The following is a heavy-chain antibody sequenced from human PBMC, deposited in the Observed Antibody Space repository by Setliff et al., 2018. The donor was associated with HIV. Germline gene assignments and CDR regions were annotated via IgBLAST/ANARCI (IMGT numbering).Heavy chain of an antibody. J-gene: IGHJ3*02. Sequence: SETLSLTCTVSGDSISSGGYYWSWIRQHPGKGLEWIGYIYYRGSTYYNPSLKSRVTISGDTSKNQFSLRLTSMTAADTAVYYCARDSDDSGFWDAFNIWGQGTMVTVSS. V-gene: IGHV4-31*03. CDR3: ARDSDDSGFWDAFNI. CDR2: IYYRGST. CDR1: GDSISSGGYY. D-gene: IGHD3-22*01.